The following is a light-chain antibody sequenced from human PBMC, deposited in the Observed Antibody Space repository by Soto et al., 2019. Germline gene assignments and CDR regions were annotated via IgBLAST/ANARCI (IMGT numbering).Light chain of an antibody. CDR3: QQYHNSILM. J-gene: IGKJ1*01. V-gene: IGKV3-20*01. CDR1: QPISSRNY. CDR2: GAS. Sequence: EIVLTQSPGTLSLSPGERSTLSCRASQPISSRNYLAWYQQKPGQGPRVLIYGASRRATGIPDRFSGSGSGTDFTLTISRLEPEDFGVYYCQQYHNSILMFGQGTTGDIK.